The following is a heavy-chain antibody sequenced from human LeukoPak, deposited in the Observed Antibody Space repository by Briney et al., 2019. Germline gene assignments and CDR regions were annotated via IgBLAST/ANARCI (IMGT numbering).Heavy chain of an antibody. Sequence: PSETLSLTCTVSGGSISSYYWSWIRQPAGKGLEWIGRIYTSGSTNYNPSLKSRFTMSVDTSKNQFSLELSSVTAADTAVYYCARDLGCSGGSCYWNWFDPWGQGTLVTVSS. J-gene: IGHJ5*02. CDR2: IYTSGST. V-gene: IGHV4-4*07. CDR1: GGSISSYY. D-gene: IGHD2-15*01. CDR3: ARDLGCSGGSCYWNWFDP.